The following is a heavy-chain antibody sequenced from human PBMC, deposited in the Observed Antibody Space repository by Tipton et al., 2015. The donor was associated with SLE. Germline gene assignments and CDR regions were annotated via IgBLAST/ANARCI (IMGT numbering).Heavy chain of an antibody. Sequence: TLSLTCTVSGGSISSYYWRWIRQPPGKGLEWIGYIYYSGSTNYNPSLKSRVTIPVDTSKNQFSLKLSSVTAADTAVYYCAREGAYYGGNSFDYWGQGTLVTVSS. CDR2: IYYSGST. J-gene: IGHJ4*02. CDR3: AREGAYYGGNSFDY. V-gene: IGHV4-59*01. D-gene: IGHD4-23*01. CDR1: GGSISSYY.